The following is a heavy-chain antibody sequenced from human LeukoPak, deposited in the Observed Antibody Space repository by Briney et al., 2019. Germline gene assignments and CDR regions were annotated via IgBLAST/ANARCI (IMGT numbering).Heavy chain of an antibody. CDR1: GLRFNTYA. CDR3: ATTGPPPYRSGWSSPVVYYFDD. D-gene: IGHD6-19*01. V-gene: IGHV3-23*01. CDR2: IGIDDVT. J-gene: IGHJ4*02. Sequence: GGSLRLSCAASGLRFNTYAMSWVRQAPGKVLQLVSSIGIDDVTHYADSVKGRFTISRDNSKNTLYLQMNSLRAEDTAVYHCATTGPPPYRSGWSSPVVYYFDDWGQGTLVTVSS.